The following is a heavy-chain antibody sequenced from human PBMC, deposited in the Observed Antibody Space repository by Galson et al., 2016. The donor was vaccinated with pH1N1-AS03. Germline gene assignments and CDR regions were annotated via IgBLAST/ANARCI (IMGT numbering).Heavy chain of an antibody. Sequence: SVKVSCKASGGTFNKYAITWVRQAPGQGLEWMGGIIPIFGNSDYEQKFQGRVTISTDKSTTTDHMEVSSLRSEDTAVYYCVRGDGGNNFDFWGQGNLVTVSS. CDR1: GGTFNKYA. CDR3: VRGDGGNNFDF. D-gene: IGHD4-23*01. CDR2: IIPIFGNS. J-gene: IGHJ4*02. V-gene: IGHV1-69*05.